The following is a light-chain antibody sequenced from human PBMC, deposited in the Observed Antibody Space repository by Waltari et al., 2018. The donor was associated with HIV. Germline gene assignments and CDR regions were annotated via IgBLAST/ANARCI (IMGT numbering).Light chain of an antibody. CDR1: SSNIGAGYD. J-gene: IGLJ2*01. CDR2: ANI. V-gene: IGLV1-40*01. Sequence: QSVLTQPPSVSGAPGQRVTISCTRRSSNIGAGYDVHSYQQLPGTAPKLLIYANINRPSGVPDRFSGSKSGSSASLAITGLQAEDEAHYYCQSFDSSLTTSGVIFGGGTKLTVL. CDR3: QSFDSSLTTSGVI.